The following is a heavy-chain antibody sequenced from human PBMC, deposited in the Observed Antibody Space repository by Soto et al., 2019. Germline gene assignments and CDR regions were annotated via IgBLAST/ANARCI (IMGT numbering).Heavy chain of an antibody. V-gene: IGHV1-18*04. D-gene: IGHD3-3*01. CDR1: VFTSSG. J-gene: IGHJ3*01. Sequence: QDQLVQSGAEVKKPGASVKVSCKASVFTSSGISCVRQATGQRLEWMGWISTHNGNTIYAQKFQGRVIMTMDTSTTTVYMELRSLRPDDTAVYLCAREGILGLFDAYDLWGQGTMVTVSS. CDR2: ISTHNGNT. CDR3: AREGILGLFDAYDL.